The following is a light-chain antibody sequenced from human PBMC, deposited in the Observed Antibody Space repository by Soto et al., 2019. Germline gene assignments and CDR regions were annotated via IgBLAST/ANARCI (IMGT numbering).Light chain of an antibody. CDR1: KNDIGVYDF. CDR2: EVV. J-gene: IGLJ1*01. CDR3: KSYAGSNTYV. V-gene: IGLV2-8*01. Sequence: QSVLTQPPSASGSPGQSVTISCTGTKNDIGVYDFVSWYQHHPGKAPRLIIYEVVQRPSGVPDRFSGSKSGNTASLTVSGLPAADEADYFCKSYAGSNTYVFGSGTQLTVL.